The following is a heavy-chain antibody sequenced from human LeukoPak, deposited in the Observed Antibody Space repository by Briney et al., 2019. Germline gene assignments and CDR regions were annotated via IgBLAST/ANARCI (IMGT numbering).Heavy chain of an antibody. V-gene: IGHV1-18*01. CDR3: GRDMRITMIVVVTPCDY. Sequence: GASVKVSCKGTGSSFTSYGISWVRQAPGQGLEWMGWISAYNGNTNYAQKLPGRVTLTTDTFTSTAYIEVRSLRSDDTAVYYCGRDMRITMIVVVTPCDYGGQGTLVTVS. D-gene: IGHD3-22*01. CDR2: ISAYNGNT. CDR1: GSSFTSYG. J-gene: IGHJ4*02.